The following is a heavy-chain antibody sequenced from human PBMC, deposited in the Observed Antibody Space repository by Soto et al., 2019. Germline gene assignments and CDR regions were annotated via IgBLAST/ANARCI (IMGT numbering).Heavy chain of an antibody. V-gene: IGHV4-30-2*01. J-gene: IGHJ5*02. Sequence: PSETLSLTCAVSGGSISSGGYSWSWIRQPPGKGLEWIGYIYHSGSTFYNPSLKSRVTISIDKSKNQFSLKLGSVTAADTAVYYCARVVVPRAIWRYNLFDPWGQGTLLTVSS. CDR2: IYHSGST. CDR3: ARVVVPRAIWRYNLFDP. D-gene: IGHD2-2*01. CDR1: GGSISSGGYS.